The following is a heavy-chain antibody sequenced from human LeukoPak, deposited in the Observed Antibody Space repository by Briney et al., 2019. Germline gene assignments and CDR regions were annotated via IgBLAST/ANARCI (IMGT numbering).Heavy chain of an antibody. D-gene: IGHD2-15*01. CDR2: IYYSGST. V-gene: IGHV4-59*08. CDR3: ARHGSGYCSGGSCYFDY. J-gene: IGHJ4*02. CDR1: GDSISSYY. Sequence: PSETLSLTCTVSGDSISSYYWSWIRQPPGKGLEWIGYIYYSGSTNYNPSLKSRVTISVDTSKNQFSLKLSSVTAADTAVYYCARHGSGYCSGGSCYFDYWGQGTLVTVSS.